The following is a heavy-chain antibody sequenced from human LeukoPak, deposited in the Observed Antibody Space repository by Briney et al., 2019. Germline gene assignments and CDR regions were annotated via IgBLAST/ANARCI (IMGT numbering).Heavy chain of an antibody. Sequence: TSETLSLTCAVYGGSFSGYYWSWIRQPPGKGLEWIGEINHSGSTNYNPSLKSRVTISVDTSKNQFSLKLSSVTAADTAVYYCARKSVYGYHAFDVWGQGT. CDR2: INHSGST. CDR3: ARKSVYGYHAFDV. D-gene: IGHD5-18*01. CDR1: GGSFSGYY. V-gene: IGHV4-34*01. J-gene: IGHJ3*01.